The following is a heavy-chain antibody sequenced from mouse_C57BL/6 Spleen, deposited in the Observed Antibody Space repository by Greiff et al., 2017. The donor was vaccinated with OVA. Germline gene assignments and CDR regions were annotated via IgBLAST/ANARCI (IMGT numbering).Heavy chain of an antibody. CDR3: AREGAGTRNYFDY. Sequence: QVQLQQPGAELVRPGSSVKLSCKASGYTFTSYWMDWVKQRPGQGLEWIGNIYPSDSETHYNQKFKDKATLTVYKSSSTAYMQLSSLTSEDSAVYYCAREGAGTRNYFDYWGQGTTLTVSS. D-gene: IGHD3-3*01. J-gene: IGHJ2*01. V-gene: IGHV1-61*01. CDR2: IYPSDSET. CDR1: GYTFTSYW.